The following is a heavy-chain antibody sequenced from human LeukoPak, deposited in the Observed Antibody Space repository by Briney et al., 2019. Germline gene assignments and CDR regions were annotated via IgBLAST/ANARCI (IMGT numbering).Heavy chain of an antibody. CDR2: IIPNSGET. CDR1: GYTFTASY. J-gene: IGHJ5*02. V-gene: IGHV1-2*02. Sequence: ASVKVSCKPSGYTFTASYMHWVRQAPGQGLEWMGWIIPNSGETNYAPKFQGRVTMTRDTSISTAYMEVTRLTSDDTAIYFCARVLGSRVDPWGQGTLVTVSS. CDR3: ARVLGSRVDP.